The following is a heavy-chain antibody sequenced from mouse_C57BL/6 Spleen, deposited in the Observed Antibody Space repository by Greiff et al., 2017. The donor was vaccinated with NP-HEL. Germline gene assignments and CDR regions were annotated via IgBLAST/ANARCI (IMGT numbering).Heavy chain of an antibody. Sequence: EVQLQQSGAELVKPGASVKLSCTASGFNIKDYYMHWVKQRTEQGLEWIGRIDSEDGETKYAPKFQGKATITPDTSSNTAYLQLSSLTSEYTAVYYCSRLGSQGEDYFDYWGQGTTLTVSS. CDR1: GFNIKDYY. J-gene: IGHJ2*01. CDR2: IDSEDGET. V-gene: IGHV14-2*01. CDR3: SRLGSQGEDYFDY.